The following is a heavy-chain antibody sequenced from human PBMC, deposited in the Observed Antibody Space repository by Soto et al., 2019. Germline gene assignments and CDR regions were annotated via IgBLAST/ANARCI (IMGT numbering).Heavy chain of an antibody. CDR3: AKGRGGTGSLTPRVDF. J-gene: IGHJ4*02. CDR2: ISGGGYTT. Sequence: EVHLLESGGGLVQPGGSLRLSCAASGFTFNNYAMTWVHQAPGKGLEWVSAISGGGYTTSYADSVKGRFTVSRDGSKNTLYRHMSSLRAEDTAIYYCAKGRGGTGSLTPRVDFWGQGTLGTVS. CDR1: GFTFNNYA. D-gene: IGHD3-10*01. V-gene: IGHV3-23*01.